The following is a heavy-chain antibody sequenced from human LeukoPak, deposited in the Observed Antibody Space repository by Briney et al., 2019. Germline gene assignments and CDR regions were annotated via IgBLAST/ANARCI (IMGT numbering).Heavy chain of an antibody. CDR3: ARDHFDSSGYREYYFDY. D-gene: IGHD3-22*01. CDR1: SGSISNNNW. CDR2: IYHSGST. Sequence: PSETLSLTCAVSSGSISNNNWWSWVRQPPGKGLEWIGDIYHSGSTNYNPSLKSRVTISVDKPKNQFSLKLSSVTAADTAVYYCARDHFDSSGYREYYFDYWGQGTLVTVSS. J-gene: IGHJ4*02. V-gene: IGHV4-4*02.